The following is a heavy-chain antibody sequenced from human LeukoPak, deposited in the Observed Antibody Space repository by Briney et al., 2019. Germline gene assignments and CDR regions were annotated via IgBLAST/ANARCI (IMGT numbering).Heavy chain of an antibody. D-gene: IGHD1-26*01. J-gene: IGHJ5*02. CDR2: IIPSFGTV. V-gene: IGHV1-69*01. CDR1: AVTFSTYA. CDR3: ARDVEGRLSLLPS. Sequence: ASVKVSCKASAVTFSTYAITWVRQAPGQGLEWMGGIIPSFGTVYYAQKFQGRVTITADESTSTDYMELSSLRSEDTAVYYCARDVEGRLSLLPSWGQGTLVTVSS.